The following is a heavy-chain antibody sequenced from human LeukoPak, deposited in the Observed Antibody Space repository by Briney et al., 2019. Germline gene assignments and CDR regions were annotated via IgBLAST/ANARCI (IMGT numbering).Heavy chain of an antibody. Sequence: SETLSLTCTISGGSVSDYYWSWIRQSPGKGLEWIGYIYYTGSTSYNPSLKSRVTISADTSKNEFSLKLNSVTAADTAVYYCARGYTSSSEPFDYWGQGTLVTVSS. J-gene: IGHJ4*02. D-gene: IGHD6-6*01. CDR1: GGSVSDYY. V-gene: IGHV4-59*02. CDR2: IYYTGST. CDR3: ARGYTSSSEPFDY.